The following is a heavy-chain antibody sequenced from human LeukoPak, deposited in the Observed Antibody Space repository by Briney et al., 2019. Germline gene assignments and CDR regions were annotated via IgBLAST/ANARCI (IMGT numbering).Heavy chain of an antibody. CDR2: ISGSGGST. CDR1: GFTFSSYW. J-gene: IGHJ5*02. CDR3: ARAQVGYNWFDP. V-gene: IGHV3-23*01. D-gene: IGHD1-26*01. Sequence: GGSLRLSCAASGFTFSSYWMSWVRQAPGKGLEWVSVISGSGGSTYYADSVKGRFTISKDNAKNSLYLQMDSLRAEDTAVYYCARAQVGYNWFDPWGQGTLVTVSS.